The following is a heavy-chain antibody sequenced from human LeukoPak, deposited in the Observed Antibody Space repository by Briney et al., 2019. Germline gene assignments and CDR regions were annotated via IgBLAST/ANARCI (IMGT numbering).Heavy chain of an antibody. D-gene: IGHD3-22*01. Sequence: PSETLSLTCTVSGYSTTSGYFWGWTRQPPGKGLEWIGSIHHSGSTYYNPSLKSRITISIDTSKNQFSLKLSSVTAADTAVYYCAREVDYYDSSGYDAFDIWGQGTMVTVS. CDR2: IHHSGST. CDR1: GYSTTSGYF. V-gene: IGHV4-38-2*02. CDR3: AREVDYYDSSGYDAFDI. J-gene: IGHJ3*02.